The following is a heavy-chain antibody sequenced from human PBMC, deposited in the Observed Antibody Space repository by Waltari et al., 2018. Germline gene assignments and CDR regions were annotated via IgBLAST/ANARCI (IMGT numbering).Heavy chain of an antibody. CDR2: ISSSSSYI. CDR1: GLTFSLYS. Sequence: EVQLVDSGGGLVKPGGSLRLSCAASGLTFSLYSMHWVRQAPGKGLEWVSSISSSSSYIYYTDSVSGRFTISRDNANNLLYLQMNSLRDEDTAVYYCARGQVAGDYWGQGTLVTVSP. CDR3: ARGQVAGDY. D-gene: IGHD6-19*01. J-gene: IGHJ4*02. V-gene: IGHV3-21*02.